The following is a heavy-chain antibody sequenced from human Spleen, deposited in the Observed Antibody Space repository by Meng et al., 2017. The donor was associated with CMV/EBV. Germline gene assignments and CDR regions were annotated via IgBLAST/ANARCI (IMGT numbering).Heavy chain of an antibody. CDR2: INHSGTT. V-gene: IGHV4-34*01. Sequence: GSFSAYYWTWIRQPPGKGLEWIGEINHSGTTNYNPSLKSRVTISVDTSKNQFSLKLSSVSAADTAVYFCARAQQYNDFWSGYYTDYWGPGTLVTVSS. CDR3: ARAQQYNDFWSGYYTDY. D-gene: IGHD3-3*01. J-gene: IGHJ4*02. CDR1: GSFSAYY.